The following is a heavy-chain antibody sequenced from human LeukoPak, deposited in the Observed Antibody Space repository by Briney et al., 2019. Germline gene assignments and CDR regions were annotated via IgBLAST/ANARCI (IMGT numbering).Heavy chain of an antibody. CDR1: GFTFAGYW. V-gene: IGHV5-51*01. D-gene: IGHD3-16*01. CDR2: IYPGDSET. CDR3: ARLDGTRGGDC. Sequence: GESLKIYCQGVGFTFAGYWIGWVRQMPGKGLEWMGIIYPGDSETRYSPSFEGQVTISADMSISTAYLQWSTLEPSDSGIYYFARLDGTRGGDCWGQGTLVTVSS. J-gene: IGHJ4*02.